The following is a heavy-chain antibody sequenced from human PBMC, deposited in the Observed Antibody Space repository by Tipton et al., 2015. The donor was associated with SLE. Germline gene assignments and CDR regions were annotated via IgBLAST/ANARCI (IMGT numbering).Heavy chain of an antibody. J-gene: IGHJ3*02. D-gene: IGHD2-21*02. Sequence: TLSLTCTVSGGSISSYYWSWIRQPPGKGLEFIVYMYYSGTTNYNPSLKSRVTMSVDTSKKQFSLKLSSVTAADTAIYYCARFSTARAFDIWGQGTMVTVSS. CDR3: ARFSTARAFDI. CDR2: MYYSGTT. V-gene: IGHV4-59*01. CDR1: GGSISSYY.